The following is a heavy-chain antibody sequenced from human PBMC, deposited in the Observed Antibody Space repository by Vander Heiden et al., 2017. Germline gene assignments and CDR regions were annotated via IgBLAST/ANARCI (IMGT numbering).Heavy chain of an antibody. J-gene: IGHJ3*02. CDR1: GGSFSGYY. V-gene: IGHV4-34*01. CDR2: INHSGST. Sequence: QVQLQQWGAGLLKPSETLSLTCAVYGGSFSGYYWGWIRQPPGKGLEWIGEINHSGSTNYNPSLKSRVTISVDTSKNQFSLKLSSVTAADTAVYYCARAIYYYDSSGTTPIDAFDIWGQGTMVTVSS. CDR3: ARAIYYYDSSGTTPIDAFDI. D-gene: IGHD3-22*01.